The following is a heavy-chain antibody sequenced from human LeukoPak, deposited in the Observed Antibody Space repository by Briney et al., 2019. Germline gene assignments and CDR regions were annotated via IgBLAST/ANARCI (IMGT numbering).Heavy chain of an antibody. CDR2: IYYSGST. V-gene: IGHV4-59*11. Sequence: SETLSLTCTVSGGSISSHYWSWIRQPPGKGLEWIGYIYYSGSTNYNPSLKSRVTISVDTSKNQFSLKLNSVTAADTAVYYCARTKEVGWFDPWGQGTLVTVSS. J-gene: IGHJ5*02. CDR3: ARTKEVGWFDP. CDR1: GGSISSHY.